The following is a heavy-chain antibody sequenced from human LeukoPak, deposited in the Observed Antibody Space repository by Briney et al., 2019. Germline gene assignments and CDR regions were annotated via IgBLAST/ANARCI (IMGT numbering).Heavy chain of an antibody. V-gene: IGHV3-23*01. Sequence: TGGSLRLSCAASGFTFSSYAMSWVRQAPGKGLEWVSAISASGSSTYYADSVKGRFTISRDNSKNTLYLQMNSQRAEVTAVYSCARGGTMYYGSGNFDYWGQGTLVTVSS. CDR1: GFTFSSYA. CDR3: ARGGTMYYGSGNFDY. D-gene: IGHD3-10*01. CDR2: ISASGSST. J-gene: IGHJ4*02.